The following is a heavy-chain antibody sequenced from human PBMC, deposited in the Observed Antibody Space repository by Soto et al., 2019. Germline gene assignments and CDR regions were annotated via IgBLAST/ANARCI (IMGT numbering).Heavy chain of an antibody. V-gene: IGHV4-30-4*01. CDR1: GGSINSGGYY. CDR2: IYYSGTT. CDR3: ARHPYDILTGYYNWFDP. Sequence: SETLSLTCTVSGGSINSGGYYWNWIRHHPGKGLEWIGFIYYSGTTYYNPSLKSRVTISVDTSKNQFSLKLSSVTAADTAVYYCARHPYDILTGYYNWFDPWGQGTLVTVSS. J-gene: IGHJ5*02. D-gene: IGHD3-9*01.